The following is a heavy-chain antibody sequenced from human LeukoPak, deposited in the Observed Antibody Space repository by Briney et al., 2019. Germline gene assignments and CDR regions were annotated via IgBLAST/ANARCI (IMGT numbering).Heavy chain of an antibody. CDR3: ARDIGYYDSSGYLH. CDR2: IYHSGST. Sequence: SGTLSLTCAVSGGSISSSNWWSWVRQPPGKGLEWIGEIYHSGSTNYNPSLKSRVTISVDKSKNQSSLKLSSVTAADTAVYYCARDIGYYDSSGYLHWGQGTLVTVSS. CDR1: GGSISSSNW. V-gene: IGHV4-4*02. D-gene: IGHD3-22*01. J-gene: IGHJ4*02.